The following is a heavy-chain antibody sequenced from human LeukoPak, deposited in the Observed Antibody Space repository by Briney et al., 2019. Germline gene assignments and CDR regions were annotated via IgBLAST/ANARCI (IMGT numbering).Heavy chain of an antibody. J-gene: IGHJ4*02. CDR2: MNPNSGNT. V-gene: IGHV1-8*01. CDR3: ARGRGNWNDDYFDY. CDR1: GYTFTSYD. Sequence: ASVKVSCKASGYTFTSYDINWVRQATGHGLEWMGWMNPNSGNTGYAQKFQGRVTMTRNTSISTAYMELSSLRSEDTAVYYCARGRGNWNDDYFDYWGQGTLVTVSS. D-gene: IGHD1-20*01.